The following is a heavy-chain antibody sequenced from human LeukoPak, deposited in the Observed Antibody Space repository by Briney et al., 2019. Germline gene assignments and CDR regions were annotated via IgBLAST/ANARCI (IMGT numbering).Heavy chain of an antibody. CDR2: ISYDGSNK. Sequence: PGGSLILSCAASGFTFSDYGIHWVRQAPGKGLEWVAVISYDGSNKYYADSVKGRFTISRDNSKNTLYLQMNSLRAEDTAVYYCAKTYYYDSSGYFDYWGQGTLVTVSS. D-gene: IGHD3-22*01. J-gene: IGHJ4*02. CDR3: AKTYYYDSSGYFDY. V-gene: IGHV3-30*18. CDR1: GFTFSDYG.